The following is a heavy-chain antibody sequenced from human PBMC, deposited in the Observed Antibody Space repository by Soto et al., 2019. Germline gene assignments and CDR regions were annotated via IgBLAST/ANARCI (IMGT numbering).Heavy chain of an antibody. CDR2: INHSGST. D-gene: IGHD1-7*01. Sequence: SETLSLTCAVYGGSFSGYYWSWLRQPPGKGLEWIGEINHSGSTNYNPSLKSRVTISVDTSKNQFSLKLSSVTAADTAVYYCAREGGPWYNWNSRDVLFDYWGQGTLVTVSS. CDR1: GGSFSGYY. CDR3: AREGGPWYNWNSRDVLFDY. J-gene: IGHJ4*02. V-gene: IGHV4-34*01.